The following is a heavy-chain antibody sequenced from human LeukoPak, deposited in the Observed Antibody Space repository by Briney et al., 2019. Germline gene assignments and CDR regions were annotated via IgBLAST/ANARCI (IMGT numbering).Heavy chain of an antibody. CDR3: ARVTFPPLNHYYYYYMHV. CDR2: INPNSGGT. Sequence: ASVKVSCKASGYTFTGYYMHWVRQAPGQGLEWMGWINPNSGGTNYAQKFQRRVTMTRDTSISTAYMELSRLRSADTAVYSCARVTFPPLNHYYYYYMHVWGKGTTVTVSS. J-gene: IGHJ6*03. D-gene: IGHD3-16*01. V-gene: IGHV1-2*02. CDR1: GYTFTGYY.